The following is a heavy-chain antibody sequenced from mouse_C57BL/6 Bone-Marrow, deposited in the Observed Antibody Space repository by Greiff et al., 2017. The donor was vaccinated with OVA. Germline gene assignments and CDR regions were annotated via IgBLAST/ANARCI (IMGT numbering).Heavy chain of an antibody. Sequence: QVQLQQPGAELVMPGASVKLSCKASGYTFTSYWMHWVKQRPGQGLEWIGEIDPSDSYTNYNQKFKGKSTLTVDKSSNTAYLQLSSLTSEDTAVYYCAMFAYWGQGTLVTVSA. V-gene: IGHV1-69*01. CDR2: IDPSDSYT. CDR1: GYTFTSYW. CDR3: AMFAY. J-gene: IGHJ3*01.